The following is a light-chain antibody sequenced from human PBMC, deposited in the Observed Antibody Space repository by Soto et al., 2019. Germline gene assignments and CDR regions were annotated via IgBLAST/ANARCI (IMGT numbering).Light chain of an antibody. V-gene: IGLV2-14*01. CDR3: SSYTSSTTLVV. CDR2: DVN. CDR1: SSDIGAYNY. J-gene: IGLJ2*01. Sequence: QSALTQPASVFGSPGQSITICCTGTSSDIGAYNYVSCYQQHPGKAPKLMIYDVNNRPSGVSNRFAGSKSGNTASLTISGLQAEDEADYYCSSYTSSTTLVVFGGGTKLTVL.